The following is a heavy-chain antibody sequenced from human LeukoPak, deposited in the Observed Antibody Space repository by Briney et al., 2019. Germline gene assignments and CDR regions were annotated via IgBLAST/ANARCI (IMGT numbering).Heavy chain of an antibody. CDR1: GFTFSSYW. CDR2: IKQDGSEK. D-gene: IGHD2-2*01. J-gene: IGHJ4*02. V-gene: IGHV3-7*01. CDR3: ASSRYCSSTSCLGEFYY. Sequence: GGSLRLPCAASGFTFSSYWMSWVRQAPGKGLEWVANIKQDGSEKYYVDSVKGRFTISRDNAKNSLYLQMNSLRAEDTAVYYCASSRYCSSTSCLGEFYYWGRGTLVTVSS.